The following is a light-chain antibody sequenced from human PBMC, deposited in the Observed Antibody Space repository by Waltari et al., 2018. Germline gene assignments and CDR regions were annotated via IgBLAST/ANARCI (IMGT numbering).Light chain of an antibody. CDR2: SAS. J-gene: IGKJ1*01. CDR3: QQYNNWRT. V-gene: IGKV3-15*01. CDR1: QSVSRN. Sequence: EVVMTQSPATLSVSPGQRATLPCRASQSVSRNLAWYQQKPGQAPRLLIYSASTRATGIPARFSGSGSGTEFTLTISSMQSEDFAVYYCQQYNNWRTFGQGTKVEIK.